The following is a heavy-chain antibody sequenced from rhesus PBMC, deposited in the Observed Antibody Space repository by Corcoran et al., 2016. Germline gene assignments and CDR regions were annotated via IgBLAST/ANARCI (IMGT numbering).Heavy chain of an antibody. CDR2: IYGNSAST. D-gene: IGHD1-44*01. V-gene: IGHV4S9*01. CDR3: ARALGRGGLDS. Sequence: QVQLQESGPGLVKPSETLSLTCAVSGGSISDYYYWNWICQPPGKGLEWIGNIYGNSASTYYNHALKSRVTSSKDTSKNQFFLKLSSVTAADTAVYYCARALGRGGLDSWGQGVVVTVSS. J-gene: IGHJ6*01. CDR1: GGSISDYYY.